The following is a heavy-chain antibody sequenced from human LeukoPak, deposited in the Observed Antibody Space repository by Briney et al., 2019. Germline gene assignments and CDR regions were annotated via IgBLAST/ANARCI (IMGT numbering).Heavy chain of an antibody. CDR2: ISYDGSNK. V-gene: IGHV3-30-3*01. CDR3: ARATMIATNWFDP. J-gene: IGHJ5*02. D-gene: IGHD3-22*01. Sequence: PGGSLRLSSAASGFTFSSYAMHWVRQAPGKGLEWVAVISYDGSNKYYADSVKGRFTIPRDNSKNTLYLQMNSLRAEDTAVYYCARATMIATNWFDPWGQGTLVTVSS. CDR1: GFTFSSYA.